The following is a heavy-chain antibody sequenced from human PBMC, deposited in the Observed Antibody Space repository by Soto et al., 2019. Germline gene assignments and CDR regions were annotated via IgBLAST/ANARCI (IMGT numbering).Heavy chain of an antibody. D-gene: IGHD6-19*01. V-gene: IGHV3-23*01. Sequence: EVQLLESGGGLVQPGGSLRLSCAASGFTFSSYAMSWVRQAPGKGLEWVSAISGSGGSTYYADSVKGRFTISRDNSKNGLDLQMNSLRAEDTDVYYCAKPLSGWLVGGMDYWGQGTLVTVSS. CDR2: ISGSGGST. CDR1: GFTFSSYA. J-gene: IGHJ4*02. CDR3: AKPLSGWLVGGMDY.